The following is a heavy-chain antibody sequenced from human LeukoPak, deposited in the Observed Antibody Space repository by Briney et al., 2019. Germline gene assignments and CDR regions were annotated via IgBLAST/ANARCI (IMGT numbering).Heavy chain of an antibody. V-gene: IGHV1-3*01. Sequence: GGSLRLSCAASGFTFSSYAVHWVRQAPGQRLEWMGWINVGNGNTKYSQKFQGRVTITRDTSANTAYMELSSLRSEDTAVYYCARAPGSGSYSAFDYWGQGALVTVSS. CDR2: INVGNGNT. J-gene: IGHJ4*02. CDR3: ARAPGSGSYSAFDY. CDR1: GFTFSSYA. D-gene: IGHD1-26*01.